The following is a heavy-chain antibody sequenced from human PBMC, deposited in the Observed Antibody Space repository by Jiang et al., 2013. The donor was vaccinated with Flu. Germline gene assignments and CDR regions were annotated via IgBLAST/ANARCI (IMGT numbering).Heavy chain of an antibody. Sequence: GPGLVKPSQTLSLTCTVSGGSISSGSYYWSWIRQPAGKGLEWIGRIYTSGSTNYNPSLKSRVTISVDTSKNQFSLKLSSVTAADTAVYYCARGDAYYYDSSGPVFYYYYGMDVWGQGTTVTVSS. CDR2: IYTSGST. J-gene: IGHJ6*02. D-gene: IGHD3-22*01. CDR3: ARGDAYYYDSSGPVFYYYYGMDV. CDR1: GGSISSGSYY. V-gene: IGHV4-61*02.